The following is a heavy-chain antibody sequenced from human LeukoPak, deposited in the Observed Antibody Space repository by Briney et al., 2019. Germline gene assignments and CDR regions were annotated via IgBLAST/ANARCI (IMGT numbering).Heavy chain of an antibody. CDR3: ARDGSPYDYVWGSYPPGGY. CDR1: GYTFTSYG. V-gene: IGHV1-18*01. Sequence: ASVKVSCKASGYTFTSYGISWVRQAPGQGLEGMGWISAYNGNTNYAQKLQGRVTMTTEKSTSTAYMELRSLRSDDTAVYYCARDGSPYDYVWGSYPPGGYWGQGTLVTVSS. CDR2: ISAYNGNT. J-gene: IGHJ4*02. D-gene: IGHD3-16*02.